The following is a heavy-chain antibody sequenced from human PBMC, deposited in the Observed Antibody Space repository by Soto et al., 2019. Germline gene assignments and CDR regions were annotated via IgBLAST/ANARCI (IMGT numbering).Heavy chain of an antibody. J-gene: IGHJ4*02. CDR1: GGSISSSSYY. D-gene: IGHD1-7*01. CDR3: ARGPFEELELRPFDY. V-gene: IGHV4-39*07. CDR2: NYHSAST. Sequence: SETLSLTCTVSGGSISSSSYYWGWIRQPPGKGLEWIGNNYHSASTYYNPSLKSRVTISVDTSKNQFSLKLSSVTAADTAVYYCARGPFEELELRPFDYWGQGTLVTVSS.